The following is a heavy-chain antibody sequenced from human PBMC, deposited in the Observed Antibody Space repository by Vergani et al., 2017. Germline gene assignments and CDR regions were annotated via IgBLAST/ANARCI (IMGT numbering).Heavy chain of an antibody. J-gene: IGHJ2*01. CDR3: ARDLMAYYYDSSGSTLYWYFDL. Sequence: QVQLQESGPGLVKPSQTLSLTCTVSGGSISSGSYYWSWIRQPAGKGLEWIGRIYTSGSTNYNPSLKSRVTISVDTSKNQFSLKLRSVTAADTAVYYCARDLMAYYYDSSGSTLYWYFDLWGRGTLVTVSS. CDR1: GGSISSGSYY. V-gene: IGHV4-61*02. CDR2: IYTSGST. D-gene: IGHD3-22*01.